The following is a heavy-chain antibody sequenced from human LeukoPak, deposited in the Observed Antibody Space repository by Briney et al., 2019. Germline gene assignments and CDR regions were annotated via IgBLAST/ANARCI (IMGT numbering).Heavy chain of an antibody. J-gene: IGHJ3*02. CDR3: ARRMSGLDAFDI. D-gene: IGHD2-15*01. V-gene: IGHV3-21*04. Sequence: GGSLRLSCAASGFTFSSYSMNWVRQAPGKGLEWVSSISSSSSYIYYADSVKGRFTISRDNAKNSLYLQMNSLRAEDTAVYYCARRMSGLDAFDIWGQGTMVTVSS. CDR1: GFTFSSYS. CDR2: ISSSSSYI.